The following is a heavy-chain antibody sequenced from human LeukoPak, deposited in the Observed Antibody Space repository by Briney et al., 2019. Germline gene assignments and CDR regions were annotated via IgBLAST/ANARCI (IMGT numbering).Heavy chain of an antibody. CDR3: ARSFIVLPPASPYDAFEL. J-gene: IGHJ3*01. D-gene: IGHD2-8*02. V-gene: IGHV4-4*07. Sequence: SETLSLTCSVSGGSISSSYWSWIRRTAEQGLEWIGRVYTSGSTSYNPSLKSRVTISVDTSKNQVSLKLSSVTAADTAVYYCARSFIVLPPASPYDAFELWGQGTVVTVSS. CDR1: GGSISSSY. CDR2: VYTSGST.